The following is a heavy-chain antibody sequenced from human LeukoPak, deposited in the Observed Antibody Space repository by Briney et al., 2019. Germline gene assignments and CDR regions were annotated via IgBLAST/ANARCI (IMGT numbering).Heavy chain of an antibody. CDR1: GYSISSGYY. CDR2: IYHSGST. CDR3: ARHSPIAAGGTLAWFDP. V-gene: IGHV4-38-2*02. D-gene: IGHD6-13*01. Sequence: PSETLSLTCTVSGYSISSGYYWGWIRPPPGKGLEWIGSIYHSGSTYYNPSLKSRVTISVDTSKNQFSLKLSSVTAADTAVYYCARHSPIAAGGTLAWFDPWGQGTLVTVSS. J-gene: IGHJ5*02.